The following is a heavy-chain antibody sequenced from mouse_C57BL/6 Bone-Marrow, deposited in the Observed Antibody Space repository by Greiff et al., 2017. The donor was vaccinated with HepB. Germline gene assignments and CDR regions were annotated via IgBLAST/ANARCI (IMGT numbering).Heavy chain of an antibody. Sequence: QVQLQQPDAELVKPGASVKISCKVSGYTFTDYTIHWMKQRPEQGLEWIGYIYPRDGSTKYNEKFKGKATLTVDKSSSTAYMQLNSLTSEDAEVYSRAGTYFSDYDGMDYWGQGTSVTVSS. CDR2: IYPRDGST. V-gene: IGHV1-78*01. CDR3: AGTYFSDYDGMDY. CDR1: GYTFTDYT. D-gene: IGHD2-12*01. J-gene: IGHJ4*01.